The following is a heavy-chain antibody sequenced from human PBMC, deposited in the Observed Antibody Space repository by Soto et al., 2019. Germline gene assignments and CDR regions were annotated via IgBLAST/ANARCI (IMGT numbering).Heavy chain of an antibody. V-gene: IGHV6-1*01. J-gene: IGHJ4*01. CDR1: GDSVSSNSAG. CDR3: ARGEQYSGRIFDY. D-gene: IGHD1-26*01. Sequence: QVQLQPSGPGLVKPSQTLSLTCAITGDSVSSNSAGWSWVRQSPSRGLEWLGRTYYRSKWYYEYAVSVRGRITINPDTSKNQYSLQLNSVTPEDTAVYFCARGEQYSGRIFDYWGQGTLVTVSS. CDR2: TYYRSKWYY.